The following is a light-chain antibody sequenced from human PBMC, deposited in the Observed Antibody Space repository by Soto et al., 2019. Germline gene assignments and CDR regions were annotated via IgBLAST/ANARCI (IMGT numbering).Light chain of an antibody. CDR1: QSVSSSY. Sequence: EIVLTQSPGTLSLSPGERATLSCRASQSVSSSYLAWYQQKPGQAPRLLIHGASSRATGIPDRISGSGSGTDFTLTISRLEPEDFAVYYCQQYGSSPITFGQGTRLAIK. CDR2: GAS. J-gene: IGKJ5*01. V-gene: IGKV3-20*01. CDR3: QQYGSSPIT.